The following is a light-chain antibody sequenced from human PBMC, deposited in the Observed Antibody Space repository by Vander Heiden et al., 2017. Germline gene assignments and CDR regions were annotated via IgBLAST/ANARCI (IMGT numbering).Light chain of an antibody. CDR2: AAS. CDR3: QQSDSTPQT. CDR1: QSISSY. V-gene: IGKV1-39*01. Sequence: DIQMTQSPPSLSASVGDRVTITCRASQSISSYLNWYQQKPGKAPKLLIYAASSLQSGVPSRFSGSGSGTDFTLTISRLQPEDFATYYCQQSDSTPQTFGQGTKVEIK. J-gene: IGKJ1*01.